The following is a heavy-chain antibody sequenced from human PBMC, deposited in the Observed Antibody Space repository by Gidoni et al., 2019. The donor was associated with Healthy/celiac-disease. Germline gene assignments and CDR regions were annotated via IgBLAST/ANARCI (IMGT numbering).Heavy chain of an antibody. CDR1: GYSFTTYW. Sequence: EVQLVQSGAEVKKPGESLTMSCKGSGYSFTTYWIAWVRQMPGKGLEWMGIIYPGDSDTTYSPSFQGQVTISADKSINTAYLQWSSLKASDTAIYYCARRTAKSFDNWGQGTLVTVSS. J-gene: IGHJ4*02. CDR3: ARRTAKSFDN. V-gene: IGHV5-51*01. CDR2: IYPGDSDT.